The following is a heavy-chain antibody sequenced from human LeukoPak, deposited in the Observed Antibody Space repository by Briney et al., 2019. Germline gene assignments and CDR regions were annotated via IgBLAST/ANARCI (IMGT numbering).Heavy chain of an antibody. J-gene: IGHJ5*01. V-gene: IGHV1-18*01. D-gene: IGHD1-14*01. CDR1: GYTFTSHG. CDR2: ISAYNGYT. Sequence: ASVKVSCKASGYTFTSHGISWVRQAPGKGLEWMGWISAYNGYTNYAQNLQGRVTMTTDTSTSTAFLELRSLRSDDTAMYYCARARPSYNPNSFDSWGQGTLVTVSS. CDR3: ARARPSYNPNSFDS.